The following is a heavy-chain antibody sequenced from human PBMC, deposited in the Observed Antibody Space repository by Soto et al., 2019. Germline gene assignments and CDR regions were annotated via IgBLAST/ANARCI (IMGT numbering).Heavy chain of an antibody. CDR3: SYDSSRGDY. J-gene: IGHJ4*02. Sequence: GGSLRLSCAASGFAFSSAWMSWVRQAPGKGLEWVGRLKSEAAGGTTDYAAPVKGRVTISRDDSKNTLYLQMNSLKTDDTAVYYCSYDSSRGDYWGLGTLVTVSS. CDR2: LKSEAAGGTT. D-gene: IGHD3-22*01. CDR1: GFAFSSAW. V-gene: IGHV3-15*01.